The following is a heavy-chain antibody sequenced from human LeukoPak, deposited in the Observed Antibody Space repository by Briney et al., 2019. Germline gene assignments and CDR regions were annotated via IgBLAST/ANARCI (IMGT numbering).Heavy chain of an antibody. CDR1: GYSFTSYW. V-gene: IGHV5-51*01. Sequence: GESLKISCKGSGYSFTSYWIGWVRQMPGKGLEWMGIRNPGDSDIRYSPSFQGQVTISADKSTSTAYLQWSSLKASDTAMYYCARQGTTVKHEGAFDIWGQGTMVTVS. J-gene: IGHJ3*02. D-gene: IGHD4-17*01. CDR2: RNPGDSDI. CDR3: ARQGTTVKHEGAFDI.